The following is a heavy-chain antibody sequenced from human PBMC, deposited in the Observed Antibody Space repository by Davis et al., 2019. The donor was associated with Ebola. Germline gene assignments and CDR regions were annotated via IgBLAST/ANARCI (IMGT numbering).Heavy chain of an antibody. J-gene: IGHJ6*02. CDR1: GFTFSSYA. CDR3: ARRILSPSRGGMDV. V-gene: IGHV3-23*01. CDR2: ISGSGGST. Sequence: GESLKISCAASGFTFSSYAMSWVRQAPGKGLEWVSVISGSGGSTYYADSVKGRFTISRDNSKNTLYLQMNSLRAEDTAVYFCARRILSPSRGGMDVWGRGTTVIVSS. D-gene: IGHD2/OR15-2a*01.